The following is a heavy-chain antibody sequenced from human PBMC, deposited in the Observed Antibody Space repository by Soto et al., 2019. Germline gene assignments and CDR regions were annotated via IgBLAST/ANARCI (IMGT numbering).Heavy chain of an antibody. D-gene: IGHD6-19*01. J-gene: IGHJ5*02. CDR3: AREAGPDRWFDP. Sequence: PSETLSLTCTVSCASIISYFWTWIRQPAGKGLDWIGRLSTSGTTNYNPSLKSRVTMSVDTSKNHFSLNLSSVTAADTAVYYCAREAGPDRWFDPWGQGTLVTV. CDR1: CASIISYF. V-gene: IGHV4-4*07. CDR2: LSTSGTT.